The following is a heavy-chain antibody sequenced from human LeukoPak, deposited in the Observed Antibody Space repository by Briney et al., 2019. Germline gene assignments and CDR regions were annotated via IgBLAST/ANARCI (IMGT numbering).Heavy chain of an antibody. CDR3: ASIKSQLFDY. CDR2: INHSGST. J-gene: IGHJ4*02. CDR1: GGSFSGYY. Sequence: SETLSLTCAVYGGSFSGYYWSWIRQPPGKGLEWIGEINHSGSTNYNPSLKSRVTISVDTSKNQFSLKLSSATAADTAVYHCASIKSQLFDYRGQGTLVTASS. V-gene: IGHV4-34*01. D-gene: IGHD1-1*01.